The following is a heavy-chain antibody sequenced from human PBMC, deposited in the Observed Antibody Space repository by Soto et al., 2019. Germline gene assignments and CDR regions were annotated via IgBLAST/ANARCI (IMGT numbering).Heavy chain of an antibody. J-gene: IGHJ4*02. CDR3: VLRGLAGFYFLY. V-gene: IGHV3-20*04. Sequence: PGGSLRLSCEASGFSFDDYGMTWVRQAPGKGLEWVSGINWNGRSTDYADSVKGRFTISRDNARNSLYLETNSLRAEDAAVYYCVLRGLAGFYFLYWCQGSLVTVS. CDR1: GFSFDDYG. CDR2: INWNGRST. D-gene: IGHD6-13*01.